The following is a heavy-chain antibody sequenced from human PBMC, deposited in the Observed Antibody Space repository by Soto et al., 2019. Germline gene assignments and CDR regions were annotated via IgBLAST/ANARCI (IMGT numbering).Heavy chain of an antibody. Sequence: GGSLRLSCAASGFTFSGSAMHWVRQASGKGLEWVGRIRSKANSYATAYAASVKGRFTISRDDSKNTAYLQMNSLKTEDTAVYYCTSALSIAADATGYWGQGTLVTVSS. D-gene: IGHD6-13*01. CDR2: IRSKANSYAT. CDR3: TSALSIAADATGY. J-gene: IGHJ4*02. V-gene: IGHV3-73*01. CDR1: GFTFSGSA.